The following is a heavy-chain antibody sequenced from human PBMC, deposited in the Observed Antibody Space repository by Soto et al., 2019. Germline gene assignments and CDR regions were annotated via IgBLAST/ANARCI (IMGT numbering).Heavy chain of an antibody. Sequence: SETLSLTCTVPGGSITSYYWSWIRQPAGKGLEWIGRTYITGDSNYSPSLKSRVTMSLDTSKNQFSLKLSSVTAADTAVYYCARDMRVFGGMDVWGRGTTVTVSS. V-gene: IGHV4-4*07. J-gene: IGHJ6*02. CDR3: ARDMRVFGGMDV. CDR1: GGSITSYY. CDR2: TYITGDS. D-gene: IGHD3-3*01.